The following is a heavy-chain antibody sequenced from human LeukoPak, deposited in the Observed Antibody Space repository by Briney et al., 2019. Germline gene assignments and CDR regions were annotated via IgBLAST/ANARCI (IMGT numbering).Heavy chain of an antibody. CDR3: VVDTAMGDY. V-gene: IGHV4-39*01. CDR1: GGSISSHYY. J-gene: IGHJ4*02. Sequence: SETLSLTCTVSGGSISSHYYWIWIRQPPGKGLEWIGSIYYSGSTYYNPSLKSRVTISVDTSKNQFSLKLSSVTAADTAVYYCVVDTAMGDYWGQGTLVTVSS. CDR2: IYYSGST. D-gene: IGHD5-18*01.